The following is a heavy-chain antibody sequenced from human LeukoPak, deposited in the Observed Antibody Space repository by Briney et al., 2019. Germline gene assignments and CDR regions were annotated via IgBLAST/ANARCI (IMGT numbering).Heavy chain of an antibody. V-gene: IGHV3-23*01. D-gene: IGHD3-10*01. Sequence: GGSLRLSCAASGFTFNNYAMSWVRQAPGKGLEWVSAISGSGGSAYYADSVKGRFTISRDNSKNTMYLQTNSLRAEDMAVYYCAKETASDFGGAVDYWGQGTLVTVSS. CDR1: GFTFNNYA. CDR3: AKETASDFGGAVDY. J-gene: IGHJ4*02. CDR2: ISGSGGSA.